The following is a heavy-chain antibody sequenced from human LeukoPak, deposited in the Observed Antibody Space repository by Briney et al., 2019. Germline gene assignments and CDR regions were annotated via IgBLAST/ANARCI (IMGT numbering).Heavy chain of an antibody. J-gene: IGHJ4*02. D-gene: IGHD6-19*01. Sequence: GGSLRLSCAASGFTFSSYWMSWVRQAPGKGLEWVAVISYDGSNKYYADSVKGRFTISRDNSKNTLYLQMNSLRAEDTAVYYCASNGRVAVAGTGIDYWGQGTLVTVSS. V-gene: IGHV3-30*03. CDR3: ASNGRVAVAGTGIDY. CDR2: ISYDGSNK. CDR1: GFTFSSYW.